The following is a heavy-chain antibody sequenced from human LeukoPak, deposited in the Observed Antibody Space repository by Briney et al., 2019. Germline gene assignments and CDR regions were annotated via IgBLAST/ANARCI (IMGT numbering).Heavy chain of an antibody. CDR1: GYTFTSYG. J-gene: IGHJ6*03. Sequence: GASVKVSCKASGYTFTSYGISWVRQAPGQGLEWMGWISAYNGNTNYAQKLQGRVTMTTDTSTSTAYMELSSLRSEDTAVYYCARDSSSSREWPYENMDVWGKGTTVTVSS. CDR2: ISAYNGNT. D-gene: IGHD6-6*01. V-gene: IGHV1-18*01. CDR3: ARDSSSSREWPYENMDV.